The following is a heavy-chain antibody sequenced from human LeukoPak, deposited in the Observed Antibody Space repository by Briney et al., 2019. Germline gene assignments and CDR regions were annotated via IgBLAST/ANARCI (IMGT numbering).Heavy chain of an antibody. CDR1: GFTFSSYG. D-gene: IGHD1-7*01. CDR2: IWYDGSNK. CDR3: AKDGTGYNWNYGALDY. Sequence: GGSLRLSCAASGFTFSSYGMQWVRQAPGKGLEWVAVIWYDGSNKYYADSVKGRFTISRDNSKNTLYLQMNSLRAEDTAVYYCAKDGTGYNWNYGALDYWGQGTLVTVSS. J-gene: IGHJ4*02. V-gene: IGHV3-33*06.